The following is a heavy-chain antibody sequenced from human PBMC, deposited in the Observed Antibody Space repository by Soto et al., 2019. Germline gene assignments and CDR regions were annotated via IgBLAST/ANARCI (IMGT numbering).Heavy chain of an antibody. V-gene: IGHV1-18*04. CDR3: ARARYFASPSFYKHYSYGMDT. Sequence: QDQLVQSGAEVKKPGASVKISCEASGYTFTSHGISWVRQAPGQGLEWLGWISTYNSRTHYAQKVQGRVTMTTDTSTSTAYLDLMSLTFDDPAVYYCARARYFASPSFYKHYSYGMDTWGQGTTVTVSS. D-gene: IGHD2-2*02. CDR2: ISTYNSRT. J-gene: IGHJ6*02. CDR1: GYTFTSHG.